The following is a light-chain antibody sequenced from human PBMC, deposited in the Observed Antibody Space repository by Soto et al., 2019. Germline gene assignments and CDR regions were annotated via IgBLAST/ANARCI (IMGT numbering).Light chain of an antibody. Sequence: QSALTQPASVSGSPGQSITIPCTGSGSDIGAYNYVSWYQQHPGRAPKLLIHGVTRRPSGVSSRFSASKSAYTASLTISGLQAEDEANYFCSSFTTSYFYVFGPGTKVTVL. CDR2: GVT. V-gene: IGLV2-14*01. J-gene: IGLJ1*01. CDR1: GSDIGAYNY. CDR3: SSFTTSYFYV.